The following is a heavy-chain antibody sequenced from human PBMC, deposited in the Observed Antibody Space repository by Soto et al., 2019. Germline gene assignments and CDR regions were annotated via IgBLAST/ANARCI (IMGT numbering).Heavy chain of an antibody. D-gene: IGHD3-22*01. CDR3: ASSGIVGREVNTWFDP. Sequence: SETLSLTCTFSAGSITTSYWSCIRHPLGKALEWIGYISYRGSTNYNPSLKSRLTISIDTSKSQISLKLTSMTTADTAVYYCASSGIVGREVNTWFDPWGQGTLGSVSS. V-gene: IGHV4-59*01. CDR2: ISYRGST. CDR1: AGSITTSY. J-gene: IGHJ5*02.